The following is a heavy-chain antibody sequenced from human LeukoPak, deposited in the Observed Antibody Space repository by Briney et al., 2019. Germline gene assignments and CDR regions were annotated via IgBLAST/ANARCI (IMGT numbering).Heavy chain of an antibody. J-gene: IGHJ4*02. CDR2: IIPIFGTA. V-gene: IGHV1-69*13. D-gene: IGHD3-22*01. CDR3: ARESAGYYYNSSGRNYFDY. CDR1: GGTFSSYA. Sequence: ASVKVSCKASGGTFSSYAISWVRQAPGQGLEWMGGIIPIFGTANYAQKFQGRVTITAYESTSTAYMELSSLRSEDTAVYYCARESAGYYYNSSGRNYFDYWGQGTLVTVSS.